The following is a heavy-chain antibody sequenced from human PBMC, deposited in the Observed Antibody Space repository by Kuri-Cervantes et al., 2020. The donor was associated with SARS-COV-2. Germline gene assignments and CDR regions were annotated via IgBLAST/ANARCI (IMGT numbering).Heavy chain of an antibody. J-gene: IGHJ4*02. CDR3: ATAGTTAMALFDY. V-gene: IGHV1-2*02. CDR2: INPNSGGT. CDR1: GYTFTGYY. D-gene: IGHD5-18*01. Sequence: ASVKVSCKASGYTFTGYYMHWVRQAPGQGLEWMGWINPNSGGTNYAQKFQGRVTMTEDTSTDTAYVELSSLRSEDTAVYYCATAGTTAMALFDYWGQGTLVTVSS.